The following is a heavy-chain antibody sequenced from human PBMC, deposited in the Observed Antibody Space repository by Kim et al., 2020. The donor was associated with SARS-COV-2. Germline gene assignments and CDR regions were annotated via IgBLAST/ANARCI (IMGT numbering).Heavy chain of an antibody. CDR3: ARGYSGYDFYYYYYGMDV. D-gene: IGHD5-12*01. CDR2: IYPGDSDT. V-gene: IGHV5-51*01. J-gene: IGHJ6*02. Sequence: GESLKISCKGSGYSFTSYWIGWVRQMPGKGLEWMGIIYPGDSDTRYSPSFQGQVTISADKSISTAYLQWSSLKASDTAMYYCARGYSGYDFYYYYYGMDVWGQGTTLTVSS. CDR1: GYSFTSYW.